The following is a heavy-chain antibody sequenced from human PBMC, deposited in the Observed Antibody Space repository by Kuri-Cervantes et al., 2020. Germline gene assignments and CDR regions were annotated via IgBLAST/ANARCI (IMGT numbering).Heavy chain of an antibody. V-gene: IGHV3-30*04. CDR3: AKDRRGSGSYYFDY. CDR1: GFTFGSYA. D-gene: IGHD1-26*01. Sequence: GGSLRLSCAASGFTFGSYAMHWVRQAPGKGLEWVALISFDGGIKNYADSVKGRFTISRDDSKNTLYLQMTSLRVEDTALYYCAKDRRGSGSYYFDYWGQGILVTVSS. CDR2: ISFDGGIK. J-gene: IGHJ4*02.